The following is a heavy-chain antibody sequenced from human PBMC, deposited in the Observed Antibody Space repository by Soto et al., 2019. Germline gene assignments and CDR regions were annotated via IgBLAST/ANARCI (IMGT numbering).Heavy chain of an antibody. D-gene: IGHD5-12*01. Sequence: GASVKVSCKASGYTFTGYWMHWVRQVPGQGPEWMGYINPNTGGTNYAQKFQGRVTWTRGASISTAYMEVSRLTSDDTAVYYCARTSTRGYSGYDLDHWGQGTLVTVSS. V-gene: IGHV1-2*02. CDR3: ARTSTRGYSGYDLDH. CDR2: INPNTGGT. CDR1: GYTFTGYW. J-gene: IGHJ4*02.